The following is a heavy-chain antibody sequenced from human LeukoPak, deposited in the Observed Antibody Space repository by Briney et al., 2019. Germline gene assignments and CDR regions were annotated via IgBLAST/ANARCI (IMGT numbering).Heavy chain of an antibody. Sequence: SETLSLTCAGSGYSVSSGYYWGWIRQPPGKGLEWIGSIYHSGSTYYNPSLKSRVTISVDTSKNQFSLKLSSVTAADTAVYYCARSPPGIAAAGTLGSFDPWGQGTLVTVSS. CDR3: ARSPPGIAAAGTLGSFDP. CDR1: GYSVSSGYY. J-gene: IGHJ5*02. D-gene: IGHD6-13*01. V-gene: IGHV4-38-2*01. CDR2: IYHSGST.